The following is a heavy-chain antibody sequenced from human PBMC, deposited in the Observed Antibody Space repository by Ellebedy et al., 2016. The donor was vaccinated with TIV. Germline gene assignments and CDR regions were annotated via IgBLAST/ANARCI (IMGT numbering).Heavy chain of an antibody. CDR2: IKQDGSEK. Sequence: GGSLRLSXAASGFTFSSYWMSWVRQAPGKGLEWVANIKQDGSEKYYVDSVKGRFTISRDNAKNSLYLQMNSLRAEDTAVYYCARAGRRPSGSPFDYWGQGTLVTVSS. J-gene: IGHJ4*02. CDR3: ARAGRRPSGSPFDY. D-gene: IGHD3-10*01. CDR1: GFTFSSYW. V-gene: IGHV3-7*01.